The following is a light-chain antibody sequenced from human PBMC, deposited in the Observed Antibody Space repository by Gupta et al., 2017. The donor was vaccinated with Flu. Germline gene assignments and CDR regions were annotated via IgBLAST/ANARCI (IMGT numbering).Light chain of an antibody. Sequence: GVRATLTCRASPIISTNLSWYQQKPGQAPSLLIYAASTRATGVPSRFSGSGSGTEFTLTINSLQSEDFAVYYCQQYDTCPRYFGQGTNL. CDR3: QQYDTCPRY. CDR2: AAS. J-gene: IGKJ2*01. CDR1: PIISTN. V-gene: IGKV3-15*01.